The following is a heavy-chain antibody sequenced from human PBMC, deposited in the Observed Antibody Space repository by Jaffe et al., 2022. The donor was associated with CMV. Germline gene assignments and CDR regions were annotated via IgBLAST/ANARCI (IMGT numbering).Heavy chain of an antibody. CDR3: ARDYEQQKLSRNYYYYGMDV. Sequence: QVQLVQSGAEVKKPGSSVKVSCKASGGTFSSYAISWVRQAPGQGLEWMGGIIPIFGTANYAQKFQGRVTITADESTSTAYMELSSLRSEDTAVYYCARDYEQQKLSRNYYYYGMDVWGQGTTVTVSS. J-gene: IGHJ6*02. CDR1: GGTFSSYA. D-gene: IGHD6-13*01. CDR2: IIPIFGTA. V-gene: IGHV1-69*01.